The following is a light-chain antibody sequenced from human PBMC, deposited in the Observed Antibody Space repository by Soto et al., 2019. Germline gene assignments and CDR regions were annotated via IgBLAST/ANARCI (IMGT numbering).Light chain of an antibody. V-gene: IGKV3-20*01. J-gene: IGKJ1*01. Sequence: EIVLTQSPGTLSLSPGERATLFCRASQSFTTSQLAWYQQRPGQAPRVLIFAASRRATGIPDRFSGIGSGTDFPLTISRLEPEDSAVYYCQQYASSPRTFGQGTTVEIK. CDR2: AAS. CDR1: QSFTTSQ. CDR3: QQYASSPRT.